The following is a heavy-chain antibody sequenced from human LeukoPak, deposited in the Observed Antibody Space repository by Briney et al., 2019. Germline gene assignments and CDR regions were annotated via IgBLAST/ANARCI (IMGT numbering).Heavy chain of an antibody. J-gene: IGHJ3*02. V-gene: IGHV4-61*09. CDR2: IYTPGST. D-gene: IGHD3-9*01. CDR3: ARDRYYDILTGYFGVDAFDS. Sequence: SQTLSLTCTVSGGSISSGSYYWSWIRQPAGKGLEWIGHIYTPGSTNYNPSLKSRVTISVDTSKNQFSLKLSSVTAADTAVYYCARDRYYDILTGYFGVDAFDSWGQGTMVTVSS. CDR1: GGSISSGSYY.